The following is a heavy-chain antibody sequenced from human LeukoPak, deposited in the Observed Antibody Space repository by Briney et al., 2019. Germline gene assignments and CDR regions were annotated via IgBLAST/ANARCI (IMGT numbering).Heavy chain of an antibody. CDR3: ASTTYYYDSSGYWGAFDI. CDR2: IYPGDSDT. CDR1: GYSFTSYW. Sequence: GESLKISCKGSGYSFTSYWIGWVRQMPGKGLEWMGIIYPGDSDTRYCPSFQGQVTISADKSISTAYLQWSSLKASGTAMYYCASTTYYYDSSGYWGAFDIWGQGTMVTVSS. J-gene: IGHJ3*02. V-gene: IGHV5-51*01. D-gene: IGHD3-22*01.